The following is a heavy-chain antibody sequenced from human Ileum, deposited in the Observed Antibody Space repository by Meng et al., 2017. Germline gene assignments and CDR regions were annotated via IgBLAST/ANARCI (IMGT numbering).Heavy chain of an antibody. Sequence: QLQLQESGPGLVKPSATLSLTCAVSGDSIRYSSYYWGWVRHPPGQGLEWIGSIYYNGNTYYSPSLKSRASISVDTSRNQFSLKLSSVTAADTAVYYCARPAVTTALGGFDYWGQGTLVTVSS. D-gene: IGHD3-16*01. CDR3: ARPAVTTALGGFDY. CDR2: IYYNGNT. CDR1: GDSIRYSSYY. J-gene: IGHJ4*02. V-gene: IGHV4-39*01.